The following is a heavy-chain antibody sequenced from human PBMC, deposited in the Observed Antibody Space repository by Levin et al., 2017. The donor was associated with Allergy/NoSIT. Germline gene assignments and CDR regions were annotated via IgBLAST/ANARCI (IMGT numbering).Heavy chain of an antibody. V-gene: IGHV3-48*03. Sequence: GGSLRLSCAASSGFAFNTYEMNWVRQSPGKGLEWISYISSSGDSIYYAESVKGRFTISRDNAKSSLYLQMDRLRAEDTAVYYCAASNAWNDGIWFDPWGQGTLVTVSS. D-gene: IGHD1-1*01. CDR1: SGFAFNTYE. CDR3: AASNAWNDGIWFDP. CDR2: ISSSGDSI. J-gene: IGHJ5*02.